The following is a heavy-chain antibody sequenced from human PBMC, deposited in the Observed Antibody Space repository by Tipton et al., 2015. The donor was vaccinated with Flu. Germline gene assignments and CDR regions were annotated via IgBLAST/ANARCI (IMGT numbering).Heavy chain of an antibody. CDR3: AKDKTGLDGSFQYQFDS. V-gene: IGHV4-59*01. D-gene: IGHD2-2*01. Sequence: TLSLTCTVSGGSIRGYVWTWIRQPPGKGLEWMGYIYDTGSTNYNPSLKGRVTMSVDTSKNQLSLKVRSVTAADTAIYYCAKDKTGLDGSFQYQFDSWGQGALVTVPS. CDR2: IYDTGST. J-gene: IGHJ4*02. CDR1: GGSIRGYV.